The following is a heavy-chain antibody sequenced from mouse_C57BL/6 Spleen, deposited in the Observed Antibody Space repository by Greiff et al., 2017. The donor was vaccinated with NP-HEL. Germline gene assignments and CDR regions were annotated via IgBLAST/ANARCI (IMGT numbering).Heavy chain of an antibody. Sequence: LQESGAELVRPGASVTLSCKASGYTFTDYEMHWVKQTPVHGLEWIGAIDPETGGTAYNQKFKGKAILTADKSSSTAYMELRSLTSEDSAVYYCTRGYYPFAYWGQGTLVTVSA. D-gene: IGHD2-3*01. CDR3: TRGYYPFAY. CDR1: GYTFTDYE. V-gene: IGHV1-15*01. CDR2: IDPETGGT. J-gene: IGHJ3*01.